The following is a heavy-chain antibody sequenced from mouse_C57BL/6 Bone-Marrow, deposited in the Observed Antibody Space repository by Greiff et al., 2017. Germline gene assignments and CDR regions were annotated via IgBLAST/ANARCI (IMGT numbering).Heavy chain of an antibody. Sequence: QVQLQQSGAELARPGASVKLSCKASGYTFTSYGISWVKQRTGQGLEWIGEIYPRSGNTYYNAKFKGKATLTADNSSSTAYMELRSLTSEDTAVYFCARPLWLRRLDYWGQGTSVTVSS. CDR2: IYPRSGNT. D-gene: IGHD2-2*01. V-gene: IGHV1-81*01. J-gene: IGHJ4*01. CDR3: ARPLWLRRLDY. CDR1: GYTFTSYG.